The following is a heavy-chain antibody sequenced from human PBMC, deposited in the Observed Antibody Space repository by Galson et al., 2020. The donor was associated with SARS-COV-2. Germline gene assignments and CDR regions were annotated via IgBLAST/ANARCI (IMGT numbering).Heavy chain of an antibody. Sequence: GGYPRPSCAASGFTFSSYSMHWVRQAPAKGLELVAVISYVGSNKYYADSVKGRFTISRDNSKNTLYLQMNSLRAEDTAVYYCARDYYDSSGYYYIPNFDYWGQGTLVTVSS. CDR2: ISYVGSNK. D-gene: IGHD3-22*01. J-gene: IGHJ4*02. V-gene: IGHV3-30*16. CDR1: GFTFSSYS. CDR3: ARDYYDSSGYYYIPNFDY.